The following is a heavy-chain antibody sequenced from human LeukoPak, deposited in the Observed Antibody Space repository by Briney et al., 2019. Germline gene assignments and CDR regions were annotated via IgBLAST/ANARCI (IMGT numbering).Heavy chain of an antibody. CDR3: ARLGVFVTMVRGVTDNYYGMDV. CDR1: GGSISSSSYY. D-gene: IGHD3-10*01. Sequence: SETLSLTCTVSGGSISSSSYYWGWIRQPPGKGLEWIGSIYYSGSTYYNPSLKSRVTISVDTSKNQFSLKLSSVTAADTAVYYCARLGVFVTMVRGVTDNYYGMDVWGQGTTVTVSS. J-gene: IGHJ6*02. V-gene: IGHV4-39*07. CDR2: IYYSGST.